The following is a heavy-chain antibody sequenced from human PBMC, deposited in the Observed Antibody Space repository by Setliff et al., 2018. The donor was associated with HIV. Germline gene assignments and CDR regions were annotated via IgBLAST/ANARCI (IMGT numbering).Heavy chain of an antibody. CDR2: IYHSGNT. Sequence: PSETLSLTCAVSGPYSISSGFYWGWIRQPPGKGLEWIGNIYHSGNTYYKPSLKSRVTISVDTSKNQFSLRLSSVAAGDTAVYYCARSIVPVASGYYYFEYWGQGTLVTVSS. J-gene: IGHJ4*02. CDR3: ARSIVPVASGYYYFEY. D-gene: IGHD3-3*01. V-gene: IGHV4-38-2*01. CDR1: GPYSISSGFY.